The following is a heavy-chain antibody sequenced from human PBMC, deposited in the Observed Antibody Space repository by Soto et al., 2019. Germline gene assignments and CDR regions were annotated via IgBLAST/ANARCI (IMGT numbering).Heavy chain of an antibody. Sequence: QVQLVQSGAEVKKPGASVKVSCKASGYTFTGYYMHWVRQAPGQGLEWMGWINPNSGGTNYAQKFQGGVTITRDTCIRTAYMELSRLRFDDKAVYYWETFFWAIEGDAFEFWGQGTMVTVSS. J-gene: IGHJ3*01. V-gene: IGHV1-2*02. CDR3: ETFFWAIEGDAFEF. CDR1: GYTFTGYY. D-gene: IGHD7-27*01. CDR2: INPNSGGT.